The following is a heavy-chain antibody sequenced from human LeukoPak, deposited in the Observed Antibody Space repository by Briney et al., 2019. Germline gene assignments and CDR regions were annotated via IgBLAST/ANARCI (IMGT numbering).Heavy chain of an antibody. CDR1: GYIFTSYY. CDR2: INPSGGST. Sequence: GASVKVSCKASGYIFTSYYMHWVRQAPGQGLEWMGIINPSGGSTSYAQKFQGRVTMTRDTSTSTVYMELSSLRSEDTAVYYCARDPPYCSSTSCYGRNKFDYWGQGTLVTVSS. CDR3: ARDPPYCSSTSCYGRNKFDY. D-gene: IGHD2-2*01. V-gene: IGHV1-46*01. J-gene: IGHJ4*02.